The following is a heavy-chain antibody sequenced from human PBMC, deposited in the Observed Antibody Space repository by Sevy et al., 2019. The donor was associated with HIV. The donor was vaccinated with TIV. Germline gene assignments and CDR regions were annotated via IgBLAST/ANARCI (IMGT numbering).Heavy chain of an antibody. V-gene: IGHV3-23*01. Sequence: GGSLRLSCAASGFAFYDYSMSWIRQAPGKGLEWVATLSFGCGKINYDDSVKGRFTISRDNSKNSFYLQMDNLRVEDTALYYCAREGCTRPHDYWGQRTRVTVSS. CDR3: AREGCTRPHDY. CDR2: LSFGCGKI. D-gene: IGHD2-8*01. CDR1: GFAFYDYS. J-gene: IGHJ4*02.